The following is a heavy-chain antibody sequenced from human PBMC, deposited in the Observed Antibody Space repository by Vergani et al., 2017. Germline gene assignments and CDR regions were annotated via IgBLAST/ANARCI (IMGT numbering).Heavy chain of an antibody. CDR3: ARVGVMAARFPGMDV. V-gene: IGHV1-24*01. D-gene: IGHD6-6*01. CDR2: FDPEDGET. CDR1: GYTLTELS. J-gene: IGHJ6*02. Sequence: QVQLVQSGAEVKKPGASVKVSCKVSGYTLTELSMHWVRQAPGKGLEWMGGFDPEDGETIYAQKFQGRVTITADESTSTAYMELSSLRSEDTAVYYCARVGVMAARFPGMDVWGQGTTVTVSS.